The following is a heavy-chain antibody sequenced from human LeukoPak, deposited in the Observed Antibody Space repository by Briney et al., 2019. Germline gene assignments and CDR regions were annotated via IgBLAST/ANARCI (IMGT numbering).Heavy chain of an antibody. CDR1: GYTFTGYY. V-gene: IGHV1-2*02. CDR2: INPNSGGT. Sequence: SVKVSCKASGYTFTGYYMHWVRQAPGQGLEWMGWINPNSGGTNYAQKFQGRVTMTRDTSISTAYMELSRLRSDDTAVYYCARAGSGYYNWFDPWGQGTLVTVSS. J-gene: IGHJ5*02. CDR3: ARAGSGYYNWFDP. D-gene: IGHD3-22*01.